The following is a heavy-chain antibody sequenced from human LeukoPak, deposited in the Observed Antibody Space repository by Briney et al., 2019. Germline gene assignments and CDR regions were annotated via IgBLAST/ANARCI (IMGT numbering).Heavy chain of an antibody. D-gene: IGHD3-16*02. J-gene: IGHJ4*02. Sequence: GASVKVSCKASGYTFTSYDINWVRQATGQGLEWMGWMNPNSGNTAYAQKFQGRVTITRNTSISTAYMELSGLRSEDTAVYFCARGPSHDYVWGSYRYTLNDYWGQGTLVTVSS. CDR3: ARGPSHDYVWGSYRYTLNDY. CDR2: MNPNSGNT. V-gene: IGHV1-8*03. CDR1: GYTFTSYD.